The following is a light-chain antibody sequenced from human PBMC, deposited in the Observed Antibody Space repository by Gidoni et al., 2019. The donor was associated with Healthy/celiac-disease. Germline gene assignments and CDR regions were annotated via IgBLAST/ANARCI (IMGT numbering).Light chain of an antibody. J-gene: IGKJ4*01. Sequence: DIQITQFSSSLSASVGDRVTITCQASQDISNYLNWYQQKPGKAPKLLIYDASNLETGVPSRFSGSGSGTDFTLTISSLQPEDIATYYCQQYDNLPPLTFGGGTKVEIK. CDR3: QQYDNLPPLT. V-gene: IGKV1-33*01. CDR2: DAS. CDR1: QDISNY.